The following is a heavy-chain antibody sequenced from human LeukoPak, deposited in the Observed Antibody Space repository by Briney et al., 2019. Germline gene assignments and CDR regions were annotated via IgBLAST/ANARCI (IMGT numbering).Heavy chain of an antibody. Sequence: GGSLRLSCAASGFTFSSYAMSWVRQAPGKGLEWVSAISGSGGCTYYADSVKGRFTISRDNSKNTLYLQMNSLRAEDTAVYYCAKSGPTYYYDSSGPSHRAFDIWGQGTMVTVSS. D-gene: IGHD3-22*01. CDR1: GFTFSSYA. CDR3: AKSGPTYYYDSSGPSHRAFDI. CDR2: ISGSGGCT. J-gene: IGHJ3*02. V-gene: IGHV3-23*01.